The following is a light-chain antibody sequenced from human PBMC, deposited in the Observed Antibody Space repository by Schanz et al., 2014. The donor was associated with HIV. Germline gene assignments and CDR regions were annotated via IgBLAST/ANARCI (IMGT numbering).Light chain of an antibody. Sequence: DIQMTQSPSSVSASVGDRVAITCRASQGISTWLAWYQQKPGKVPKLLIYAASSLQSGVPSRFNGSGSGRDFTLSISGLQSEDFAVYYCQQYDNWPPITFGQGTRLDIK. J-gene: IGKJ5*01. CDR2: AAS. CDR3: QQYDNWPPIT. CDR1: QGISTW. V-gene: IGKV1-12*01.